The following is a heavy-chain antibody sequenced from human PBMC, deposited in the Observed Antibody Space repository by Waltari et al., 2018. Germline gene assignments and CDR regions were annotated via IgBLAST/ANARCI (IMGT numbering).Heavy chain of an antibody. D-gene: IGHD6-13*01. V-gene: IGHV3-30-3*01. CDR1: GFTFSRYA. Sequence: QVQLVESGGGVVQPGRSLRLSCAASGFTFSRYAMHWVRQAPGKGLEWVAVISYDGSNKYYADSVKGRFTISRDNSKNTLYLQMNSLRAEDTAVYYCARATAAVPSVWGQGTLVTVSS. CDR2: ISYDGSNK. J-gene: IGHJ4*02. CDR3: ARATAAVPSV.